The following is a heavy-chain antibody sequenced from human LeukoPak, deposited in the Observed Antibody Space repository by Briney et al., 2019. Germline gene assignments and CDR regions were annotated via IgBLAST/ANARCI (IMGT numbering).Heavy chain of an antibody. CDR3: ASVSCSSTSCYYYYGMDV. V-gene: IGHV1-8*01. CDR1: GYTFTRYD. CDR2: MNPNSGNT. Sequence: ASVKVSCKASGYTFTRYDINWVRQATGQGLEWMGWMNPNSGNTGYAQKFQGRVTMTRNTSISTAYMELSSLRSEDTAVYYCASVSCSSTSCYYYYGMDVWGQGTTVTVSS. J-gene: IGHJ6*02. D-gene: IGHD2-2*01.